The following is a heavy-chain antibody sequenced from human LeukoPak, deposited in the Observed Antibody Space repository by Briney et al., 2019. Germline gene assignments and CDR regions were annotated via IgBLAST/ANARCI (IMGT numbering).Heavy chain of an antibody. CDR3: ARAPYGSGSYSDY. D-gene: IGHD3-10*01. CDR2: ISSSSSYI. Sequence: GGSLRLSCAASVFTFSSYSMNWVRQAPGKGLEWVSSISSSSSYIYYADSVKGRFTISRDNAKNSLYLQMNSLRAEDTAVYYCARAPYGSGSYSDYWGQGTLVTVSS. CDR1: VFTFSSYS. V-gene: IGHV3-21*01. J-gene: IGHJ4*02.